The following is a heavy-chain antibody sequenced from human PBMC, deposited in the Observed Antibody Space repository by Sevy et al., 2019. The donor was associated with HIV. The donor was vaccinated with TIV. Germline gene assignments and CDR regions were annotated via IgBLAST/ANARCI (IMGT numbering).Heavy chain of an antibody. D-gene: IGHD3-3*01. Sequence: ASVKVSYKASGGTFSSYAISWVRQAPGQGLEWMGGIIPIFGTANYAQKFQGRVTITADESTSTAYMELSSLRSEDTAVYYCARVYDFWSGYSSDYYYYMDVWGKGTTVTVSS. CDR1: GGTFSSYA. CDR2: IIPIFGTA. J-gene: IGHJ6*03. CDR3: ARVYDFWSGYSSDYYYYMDV. V-gene: IGHV1-69*13.